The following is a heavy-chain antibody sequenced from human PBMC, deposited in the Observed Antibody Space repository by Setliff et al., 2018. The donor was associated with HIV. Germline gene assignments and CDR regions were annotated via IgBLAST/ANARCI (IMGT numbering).Heavy chain of an antibody. Sequence: SETLSLTCTVSGGSISGYYWSWIRQPPGKGLEWIGYIYYIGNTNYDPSLKGRVTLSVDTSKNQLSLKLSSVTAADTAVYYCARGNGDAAGTRFDPWGQGTLVTVSS. CDR2: IYYIGNT. V-gene: IGHV4-59*01. J-gene: IGHJ5*02. CDR1: GGSISGYY. CDR3: ARGNGDAAGTRFDP. D-gene: IGHD6-13*01.